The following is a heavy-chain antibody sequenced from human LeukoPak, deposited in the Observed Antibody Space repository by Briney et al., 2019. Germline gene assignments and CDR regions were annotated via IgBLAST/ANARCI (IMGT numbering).Heavy chain of an antibody. D-gene: IGHD3-3*01. V-gene: IGHV4-38-2*01. CDR2: IYHSGST. CDR1: GYSISSGYY. J-gene: IGHJ4*02. Sequence: KPSETLSLTCAVSGYSISSGYYWGWIRPPPGKGREWIGSIYHSGSTYYNPSRKSRVTISVDTSKNQFSLKLSSVTAADTAVYYCARLLREWLNFDYWGQGTLVTVSS. CDR3: ARLLREWLNFDY.